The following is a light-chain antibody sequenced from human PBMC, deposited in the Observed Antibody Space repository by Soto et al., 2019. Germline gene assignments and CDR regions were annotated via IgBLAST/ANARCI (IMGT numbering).Light chain of an antibody. CDR1: SSNIGSNT. J-gene: IGLJ2*01. CDR2: SNN. V-gene: IGLV1-44*01. Sequence: QSVLTQPPAASGTPGQRVTISCSGSSSNIGSNTVHWYQQLPGTAPKLLIYSNNQRPSGVPDRFSGYKSGTSASLAISGLQSEDEADYYCAAWDDSLSFGGGTKLTVL. CDR3: AAWDDSLS.